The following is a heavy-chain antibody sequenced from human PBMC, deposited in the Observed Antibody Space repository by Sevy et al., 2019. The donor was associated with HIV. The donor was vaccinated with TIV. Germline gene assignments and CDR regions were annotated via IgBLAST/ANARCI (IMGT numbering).Heavy chain of an antibody. CDR1: GFTFNGYA. V-gene: IGHV3-30*04. J-gene: IGHJ4*02. CDR3: VREGRNYEYVWGTYHSGF. D-gene: IGHD3-16*02. Sequence: GGSLRLSCAASGFTFNGYAMHWVGQAPGKGLEWLAVISYDGSVKYYTESVKGRFTISRDNTKNTLFLQLNSLRPEDTAVYYCVREGRNYEYVWGTYHSGFRAQGTLVTVSS. CDR2: ISYDGSVK.